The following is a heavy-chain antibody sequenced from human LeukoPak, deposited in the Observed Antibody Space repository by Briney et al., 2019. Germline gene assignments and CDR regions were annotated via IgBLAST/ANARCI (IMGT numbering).Heavy chain of an antibody. V-gene: IGHV4-39*07. J-gene: IGHJ4*02. Sequence: PSETLSLTCTVSGGSISSSSYYWGWIRQPPGKGLEWIGSIYYSGSTYYNPSLKSRVTISVDTSKNQFSLKLSSVTAADTAVYYCARDKEEEQWLENFDYWGQGTLVTVSS. D-gene: IGHD6-19*01. CDR1: GGSISSSSYY. CDR3: ARDKEEEQWLENFDY. CDR2: IYYSGST.